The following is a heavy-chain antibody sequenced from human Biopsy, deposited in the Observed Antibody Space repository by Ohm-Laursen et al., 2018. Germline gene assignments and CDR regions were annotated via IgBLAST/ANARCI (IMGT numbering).Heavy chain of an antibody. CDR2: ISSGGRA. J-gene: IGHJ6*02. CDR3: ATLYGDDYSYYGLDV. Sequence: SDTLSLTCTVSGGSISDDYWNWIRQPPGKGLQVIGYISSGGRAKYNPSLKSRLTTSLDTSKNQLSLRLSSVTAADTAVYYCATLYGDDYSYYGLDVWGQGTSVTVSS. CDR1: GGSISDDY. D-gene: IGHD4-17*01. V-gene: IGHV4-59*07.